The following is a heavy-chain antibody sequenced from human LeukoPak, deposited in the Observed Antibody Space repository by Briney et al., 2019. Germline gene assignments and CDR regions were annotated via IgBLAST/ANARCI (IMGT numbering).Heavy chain of an antibody. CDR3: ARTQLDLDGFDI. CDR1: GFIFGDYY. Sequence: PGGTLRLSCKASGFIFGDYYMNWIRQAPGKRLECLSYISSGTINHSNYADSVKGRFTISRDNARNSLYLQMNSLRGEDTAVYYCARTQLDLDGFDIWGQGTTVTVSS. J-gene: IGHJ3*02. CDR2: ISSGTINHS. D-gene: IGHD1-1*01. V-gene: IGHV3-11*06.